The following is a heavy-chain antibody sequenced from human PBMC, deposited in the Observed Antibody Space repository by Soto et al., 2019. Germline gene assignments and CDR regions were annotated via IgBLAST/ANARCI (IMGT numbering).Heavy chain of an antibody. D-gene: IGHD5-12*01. Sequence: ESLKISCKGSDYSFSSYWIGWVRQMPGKGLEWMGIIYPGDYDTRYSPSFQGQVTISVDKSISTAYLQWSSLKASDTAIYYCARDPSGTINPHQFAYCGQGTLVTVSA. CDR2: IYPGDYDT. V-gene: IGHV5-51*01. J-gene: IGHJ4*02. CDR3: ARDPSGTINPHQFAY. CDR1: DYSFSSYW.